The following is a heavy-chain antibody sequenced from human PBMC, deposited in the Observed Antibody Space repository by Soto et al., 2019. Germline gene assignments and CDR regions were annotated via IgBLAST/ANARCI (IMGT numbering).Heavy chain of an antibody. CDR1: GFSFRDHY. D-gene: IGHD2-2*01. J-gene: IGHJ2*01. Sequence: EVQLVESGGGLVQPGGSLRLSCAAAGFSFRDHYMDWVRQAPGKGLEWVGLIRNRPNSYTTEYAASVKGRFTISRDDSKNSLYLQMNSLKTEDTAVYYCTRNKPSSWYFDLWGRGTLVTVSS. CDR3: TRNKPSSWYFDL. CDR2: IRNRPNSYTT. V-gene: IGHV3-72*01.